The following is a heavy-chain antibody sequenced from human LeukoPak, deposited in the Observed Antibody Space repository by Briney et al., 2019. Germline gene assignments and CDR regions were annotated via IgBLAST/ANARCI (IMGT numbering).Heavy chain of an antibody. D-gene: IGHD5-18*01. CDR3: AKNCYSYGHCT. Sequence: PGGSLRLSCAASGFTFNSYSMNWVRKAPGKGLEWVTSISSSSRYIYYADSVKGRFTISRDNAKNSLYLQMNSLRAEDTAVYYCAKNCYSYGHCTWGQGTLVSVSS. CDR2: ISSSSRYI. CDR1: GFTFNSYS. V-gene: IGHV3-21*01. J-gene: IGHJ5*02.